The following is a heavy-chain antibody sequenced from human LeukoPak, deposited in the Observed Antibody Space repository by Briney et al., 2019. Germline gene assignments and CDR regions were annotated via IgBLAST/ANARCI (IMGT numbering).Heavy chain of an antibody. CDR3: ARDPAYCTNGVCYRLFDY. V-gene: IGHV1-46*01. CDR1: GYSFTIYY. J-gene: IGHJ4*02. CDR2: INPRGGST. D-gene: IGHD2-8*01. Sequence: ASVKVSFKTSGYSFTIYYMHWVRQAPGQGLAWMGMINPRGGSTTYAQKFQGRVTMTRDMSSSTVYMELSSLRSEDTAVYSCARDPAYCTNGVCYRLFDYWGQGTLVTVSS.